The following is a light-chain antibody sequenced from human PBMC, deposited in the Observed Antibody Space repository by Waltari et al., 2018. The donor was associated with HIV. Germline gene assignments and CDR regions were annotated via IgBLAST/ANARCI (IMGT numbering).Light chain of an antibody. V-gene: IGLV6-57*01. CDR2: EDN. CDR1: SGSVAANF. J-gene: IGLJ3*02. Sequence: NFMLTQPHSVSASPGETVTISCTHSSGSVAANFVQWFQQRPGSSPTTVIYEDNERPSGVPDRFSCSSDSSSSSASFTAFLTISGLKTEDEAVYYCQSYDSDSLVFGGGTRLTVL. CDR3: QSYDSDSLV.